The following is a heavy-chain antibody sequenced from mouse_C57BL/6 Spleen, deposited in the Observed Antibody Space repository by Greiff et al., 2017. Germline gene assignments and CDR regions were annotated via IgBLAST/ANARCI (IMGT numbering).Heavy chain of an antibody. Sequence: DVHLVESGGGLVKPGGSLKLSCAASGFTFSDYGMHWVRQAPERGLEWVAYISSGSSTIYYADTVKGRFTISRDNAKNTLFLQMTSLRSEDTAMYYCARPGVASYYYAMDYWGQGTSVTVSS. D-gene: IGHD6-1*01. CDR2: ISSGSSTI. V-gene: IGHV5-17*01. CDR3: ARPGVASYYYAMDY. CDR1: GFTFSDYG. J-gene: IGHJ4*01.